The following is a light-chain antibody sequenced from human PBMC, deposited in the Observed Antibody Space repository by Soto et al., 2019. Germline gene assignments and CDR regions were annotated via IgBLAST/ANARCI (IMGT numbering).Light chain of an antibody. Sequence: QSVLTQPPSVSGAQGQRVNISCTGSSSNIGAGYDVHWYQQLPGTAPKLLIYGNSNRPSGVPDRFSGSKSGTSASLAITGLQAEDEADYYCQSYDSSLSGWVFGGGTKLTVL. CDR2: GNS. J-gene: IGLJ3*02. V-gene: IGLV1-40*01. CDR1: SSNIGAGYD. CDR3: QSYDSSLSGWV.